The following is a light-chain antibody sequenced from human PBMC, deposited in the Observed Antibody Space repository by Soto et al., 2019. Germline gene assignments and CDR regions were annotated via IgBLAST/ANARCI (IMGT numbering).Light chain of an antibody. Sequence: DIQMTQSPSTLSASVGDRVTITCRASQNIGRWLAWYQQKPGTAPNLLIYHASNLRGGVPSRFSGGGSGTEFTLTISSRQPDDIATYSCQQYNSYSGTFGQGTKVDNK. J-gene: IGKJ1*01. CDR3: QQYNSYSGT. CDR2: HAS. CDR1: QNIGRW. V-gene: IGKV1-5*01.